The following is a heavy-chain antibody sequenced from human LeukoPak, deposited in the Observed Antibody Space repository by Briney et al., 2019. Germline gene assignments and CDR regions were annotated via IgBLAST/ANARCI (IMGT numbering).Heavy chain of an antibody. V-gene: IGHV3-13*01. CDR1: GFTFSSYD. CDR2: IGTAGDT. D-gene: IGHD3-22*01. J-gene: IGHJ4*02. Sequence: GGSLRLSCAASGFTFSSYDMHWVRQATGKGLEWVSAIGTAGDTYYPGSVKGRFTISRENAKNSLYLQMNSLRAGDTAVYYCARAPRYYDSSGHGFDYWGQGTLVTVSS. CDR3: ARAPRYYDSSGHGFDY.